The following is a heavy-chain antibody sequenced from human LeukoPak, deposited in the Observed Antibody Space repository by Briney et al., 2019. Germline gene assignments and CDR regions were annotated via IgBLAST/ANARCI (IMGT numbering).Heavy chain of an antibody. J-gene: IGHJ4*02. CDR3: ARVNSGWYGYYSDN. D-gene: IGHD6-19*01. CDR1: EFAFRTYE. V-gene: IGHV3-74*01. CDR2: INTDGSST. Sequence: GGSLRLSCAATEFAFRTYEMHWVRQAPGKGLVWVSRINTDGSSTRYADSVKGRFTISRDNAKNTLDLQMNSLRVEDTAVYYCARVNSGWYGYYSDNWGQGTLVTVSS.